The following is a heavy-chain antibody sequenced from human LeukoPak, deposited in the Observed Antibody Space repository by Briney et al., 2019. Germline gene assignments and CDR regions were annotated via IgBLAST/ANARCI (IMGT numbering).Heavy chain of an antibody. D-gene: IGHD6-6*01. V-gene: IGHV3-30*18. J-gene: IGHJ4*02. CDR1: GFTFRSYG. CDR3: AKDRPLAGDY. CDR2: ISYDGSNK. Sequence: PGGSLRLSCAASGFTFRSYGMHWVRQAPGKGLEWVAVISYDGSNKYYADSVKGRFTISRDNSKNTLYLQMNSLRAEDTAVYYCAKDRPLAGDYWGQGTLVTVSS.